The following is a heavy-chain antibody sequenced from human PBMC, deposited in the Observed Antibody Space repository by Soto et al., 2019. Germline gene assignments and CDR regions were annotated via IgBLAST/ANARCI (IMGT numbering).Heavy chain of an antibody. CDR3: ARDRRGAYYYYGMDV. J-gene: IGHJ6*02. V-gene: IGHV1-69*06. CDR1: GGTFISYS. CDR2: IIPIFGTA. Sequence: ASVNVSCKAAGGTFISYSISWVRQAPGQGLEWMGGIIPIFGTANYAQKFQGRVTITADKSTSTAYMELSSLRSEDTAVYYCARDRRGAYYYYGMDVWGQGTTVTVSS. D-gene: IGHD3-10*01.